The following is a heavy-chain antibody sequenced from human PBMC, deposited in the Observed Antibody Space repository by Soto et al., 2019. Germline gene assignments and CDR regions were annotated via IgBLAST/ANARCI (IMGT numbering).Heavy chain of an antibody. D-gene: IGHD3-10*01. CDR1: GFTVSSNY. V-gene: IGHV3-53*02. CDR2: IYSGGST. J-gene: IGHJ6*02. Sequence: EVQLVETGGGLIQPGGSLRLSCADSGFTVSSNYMSWVRQAPGKGLEWVSVIYSGGSTYYADSVKGRFTISRDNSKNTLYLQMNSLRAEDTAVYYCASPGITMVRGVPLDVWGQGTTVTVSS. CDR3: ASPGITMVRGVPLDV.